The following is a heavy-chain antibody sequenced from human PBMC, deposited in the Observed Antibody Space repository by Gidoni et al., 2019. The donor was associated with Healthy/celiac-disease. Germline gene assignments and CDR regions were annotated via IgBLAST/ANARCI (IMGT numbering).Heavy chain of an antibody. CDR2: INRDGSST. CDR1: GFTFSSYW. Sequence: EVQLVESGGGLVQPGGSLRLSCAASGFTFSSYWMHWVRQAPGKGLVWVSRINRDGSSTSYADAVKGRFTISRDNAKNTLYLQMNSLRAEDTAVYYCARENSGSYLGSYGMDVWGQGTTVTVSS. CDR3: ARENSGSYLGSYGMDV. D-gene: IGHD1-26*01. V-gene: IGHV3-74*01. J-gene: IGHJ6*02.